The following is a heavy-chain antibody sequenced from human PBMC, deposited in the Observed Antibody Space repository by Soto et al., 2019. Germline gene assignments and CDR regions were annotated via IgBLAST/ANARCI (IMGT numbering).Heavy chain of an antibody. V-gene: IGHV4-31*03. D-gene: IGHD1-1*01. J-gene: IGHJ2*01. Sequence: QVQLQESGPGLLKPSQTLSLTCTVSGGSISSGGYYWSWIRQHPGKGLEWIGYIYYSGSTYYNPSLKSRVTISVDTSKNRFSLKLSPVTAADTAVYYCARDTRMGPGWYSDLWGRGTLVTVSS. CDR3: ARDTRMGPGWYSDL. CDR2: IYYSGST. CDR1: GGSISSGGYY.